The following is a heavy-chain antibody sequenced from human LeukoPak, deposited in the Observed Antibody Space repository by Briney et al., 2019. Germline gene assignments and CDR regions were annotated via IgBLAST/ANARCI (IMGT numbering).Heavy chain of an antibody. V-gene: IGHV4-38-2*01. CDR3: ARRDGVVPAAYRFDP. D-gene: IGHD2-2*01. CDR2: IYHSGST. Sequence: SETLSLTCAVSGYSISSGYYWGWIRQPPGKGLEWIGSIYHSGSTYYNPSLKSRVTISVDTSKNQFSLKLSSVTAADTAVYYYARRDGVVPAAYRFDPWGQGTLVTVSS. CDR1: GYSISSGYY. J-gene: IGHJ5*02.